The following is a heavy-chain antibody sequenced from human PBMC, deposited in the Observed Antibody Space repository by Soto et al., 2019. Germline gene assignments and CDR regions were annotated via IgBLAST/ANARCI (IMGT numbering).Heavy chain of an antibody. Sequence: QVQLVESGGGVVQPGRSLRLSCAASGFTFSSYGMHWVRQAPGKGLEWVAVIWYDGSNKYYADSVKGRFTISRDNSKNTLYLQMNSLRAEDTAVYYCARDRGGQKAFDFWGQGTMVTVSS. V-gene: IGHV3-33*01. D-gene: IGHD3-10*01. CDR3: ARDRGGQKAFDF. CDR2: IWYDGSNK. CDR1: GFTFSSYG. J-gene: IGHJ3*01.